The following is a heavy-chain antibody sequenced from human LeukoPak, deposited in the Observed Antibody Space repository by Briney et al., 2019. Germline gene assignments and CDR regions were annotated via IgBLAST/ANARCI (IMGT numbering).Heavy chain of an antibody. V-gene: IGHV4-59*08. CDR1: GGSISSYY. Sequence: SETLSLTCTVSGGSISSYYWSWIRQPPGKGLEWIGYIYYSGSTNYNPSLKSRVTISVDTSKNQFSLKLSSVTAADTAVYYCARNYGGTYNWFDPWGQGTLVTVSS. D-gene: IGHD4-23*01. J-gene: IGHJ5*02. CDR2: IYYSGST. CDR3: ARNYGGTYNWFDP.